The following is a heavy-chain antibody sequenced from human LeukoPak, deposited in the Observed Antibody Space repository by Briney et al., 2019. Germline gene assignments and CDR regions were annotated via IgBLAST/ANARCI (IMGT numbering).Heavy chain of an antibody. J-gene: IGHJ6*03. D-gene: IGHD3/OR15-3a*01. CDR2: IIPIFGTS. CDR1: GGTFSSYA. Sequence: SVKVSCKASGGTFSSYAISWVRQAPGQGLEWMGGIIPIFGTSNYAQKFQGRVTITTDESTSTAYMELSSLRSEDTAVYYCARSPRTHYYYYYMDVWGKGTTVTVSS. V-gene: IGHV1-69*05. CDR3: ARSPRTHYYYYYMDV.